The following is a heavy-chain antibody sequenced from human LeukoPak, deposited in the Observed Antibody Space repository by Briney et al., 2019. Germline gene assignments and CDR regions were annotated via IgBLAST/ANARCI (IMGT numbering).Heavy chain of an antibody. Sequence: GGSLRLSCEASGFTFSNAWMNWVRQAPGKGLEWVGRIKSKTDGGTTDYAAPVKGRFTISRDDSKNTLYLQMNSLKTEDTAVYYCSSDYYDSSGYPLVDYWGQGTLVTVSS. CDR2: IKSKTDGGTT. J-gene: IGHJ4*02. D-gene: IGHD3-22*01. CDR1: GFTFSNAW. CDR3: SSDYYDSSGYPLVDY. V-gene: IGHV3-15*07.